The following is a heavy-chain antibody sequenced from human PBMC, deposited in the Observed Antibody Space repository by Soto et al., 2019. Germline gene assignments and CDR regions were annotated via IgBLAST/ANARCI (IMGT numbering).Heavy chain of an antibody. CDR3: ARDAPSSSWYFVRDYSPEFDY. V-gene: IGHV3-21*01. CDR1: GFTFSSYS. Sequence: EVQLVESGGGLVEPGGSLRLSCAASGFTFSSYSMNWVRQAPGKGLEWVSSISSSSSYIYYADSVTGRFTISRDNAKNSLYLQMNSLRAEDTAVYYCARDAPSSSWYFVRDYSPEFDYLGQGTLGTVSS. J-gene: IGHJ4*02. D-gene: IGHD6-13*01. CDR2: ISSSSSYI.